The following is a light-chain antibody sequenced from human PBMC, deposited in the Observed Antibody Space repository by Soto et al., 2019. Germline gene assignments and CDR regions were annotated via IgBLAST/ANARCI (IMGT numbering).Light chain of an antibody. Sequence: QAVVTQEPSFSVXXXXTXXXXXXXXSXXVSSSHYPTWCRQTPGQAPRTLIYSTNTRSSGVPDRFSGSILGNKAALTITGTQADDESDYYCVLYMGSGISVFGGGTKLTVL. CDR3: VLYMGSGISV. CDR1: SXXVSSSHY. CDR2: STN. V-gene: IGLV8-61*01. J-gene: IGLJ2*01.